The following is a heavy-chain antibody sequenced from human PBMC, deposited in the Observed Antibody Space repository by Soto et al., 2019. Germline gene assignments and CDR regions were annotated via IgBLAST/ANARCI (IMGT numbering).Heavy chain of an antibody. CDR2: TYYRSKWYN. Sequence: SQTLSLTCAISGDSVSSNSAAWNWIRQSPSRGLEWLGRTYYRSKWYNDYAVSVKSRITINPDTSKNQFSLQLNSVTPEDTAVYYCAREIENYYDSSGYSPRDYFDYWGQGTLVTVSS. V-gene: IGHV6-1*01. J-gene: IGHJ4*02. D-gene: IGHD3-22*01. CDR1: GDSVSSNSAA. CDR3: AREIENYYDSSGYSPRDYFDY.